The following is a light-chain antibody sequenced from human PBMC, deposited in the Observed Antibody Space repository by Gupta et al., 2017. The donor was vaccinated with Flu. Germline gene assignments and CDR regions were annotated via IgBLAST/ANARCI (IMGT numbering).Light chain of an antibody. V-gene: IGKV1-5*03. Sequence: IQMTQSPSPLSASVGDRVTFTCRVSQSIGSWLAWYRQKPGKVPELLIYETSNLKRGVPSRFSGSGSGTEFTLTINSLQPEDFATYYCQEYSSVPHTFGQGTKLEIK. CDR3: QEYSSVPHT. CDR1: QSIGSW. J-gene: IGKJ2*01. CDR2: ETS.